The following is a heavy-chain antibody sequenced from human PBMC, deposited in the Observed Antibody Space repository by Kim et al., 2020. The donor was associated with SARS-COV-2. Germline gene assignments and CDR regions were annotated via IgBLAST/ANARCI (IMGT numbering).Heavy chain of an antibody. V-gene: IGHV7-4-1*02. CDR1: GYTFTDYA. CDR2: INNIGNP. J-gene: IGHJ6*02. CDR3: GPGGMDV. Sequence: ASVKVSCKASGYTFTDYAMNWVRQAPGQGLEWMGWINNIGNPTYAQGFTGRFVFSLDYSVSTAYLQISSLTAEDTAVYYCGPGGMDVWGQGPPVTVSS.